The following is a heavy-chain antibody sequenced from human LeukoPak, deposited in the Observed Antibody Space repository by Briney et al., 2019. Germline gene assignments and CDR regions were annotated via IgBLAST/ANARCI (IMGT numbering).Heavy chain of an antibody. D-gene: IGHD2-2*01. Sequence: VSVKVSCKASGYTFTSYGISWVRQAPGQGLEWMGWISAYNGNANYAQKLQGRVTMTTDTSTSTAYMELRSLRSDDTAVYYCARVGVEDIVVVPAAAPGVYYFDYWGQGTLVTVSS. CDR1: GYTFTSYG. CDR2: ISAYNGNA. J-gene: IGHJ4*02. CDR3: ARVGVEDIVVVPAAAPGVYYFDY. V-gene: IGHV1-18*01.